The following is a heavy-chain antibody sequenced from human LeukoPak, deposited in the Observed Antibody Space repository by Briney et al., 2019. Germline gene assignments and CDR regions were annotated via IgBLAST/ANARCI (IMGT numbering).Heavy chain of an antibody. Sequence: GGSLRLSCAASGFTFSSYGMHWVRQAPGKGLEWVAFIRYDGSNKYYADSVKGRFTISRDNSKNTLYLQMNSLRAEDTAVYYCAKTMVRGVIIYPFDYWGQGTLVTVSS. D-gene: IGHD3-10*01. CDR1: GFTFSSYG. V-gene: IGHV3-30*02. CDR3: AKTMVRGVIIYPFDY. J-gene: IGHJ4*02. CDR2: IRYDGSNK.